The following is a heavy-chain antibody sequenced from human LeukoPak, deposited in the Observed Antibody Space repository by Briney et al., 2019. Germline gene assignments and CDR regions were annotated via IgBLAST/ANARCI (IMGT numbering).Heavy chain of an antibody. CDR3: AREHYYDSSGPLI. CDR1: GFTFSSYA. CDR2: ISYDGSNK. Sequence: PGGSLRLSCAASGFTFSSYAMHWVRQAPGKGLEWVAVISYDGSNKYYADSVKGRFTISRDNSKNTLYLQMNSLRAEDTAVYYCAREHYYDSSGPLIWGQGTMVTVSS. D-gene: IGHD3-22*01. J-gene: IGHJ3*02. V-gene: IGHV3-30-3*01.